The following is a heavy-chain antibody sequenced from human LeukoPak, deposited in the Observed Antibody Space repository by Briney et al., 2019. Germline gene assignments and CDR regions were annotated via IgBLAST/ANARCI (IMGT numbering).Heavy chain of an antibody. V-gene: IGHV3-43D*03. D-gene: IGHD7-27*01. CDR3: VRSRAASLGYFDS. Sequence: GGSLRLSCAVSGFIFTDYALRWVRQAPGKGLEWLSFSGWTGIGTDYGASVKGRFTISRDDSKNSLYLQMHSLRSEDSALYYCVRSRAASLGYFDSWGQGTLVTVSS. CDR2: SGWTGIGT. CDR1: GFIFTDYA. J-gene: IGHJ4*02.